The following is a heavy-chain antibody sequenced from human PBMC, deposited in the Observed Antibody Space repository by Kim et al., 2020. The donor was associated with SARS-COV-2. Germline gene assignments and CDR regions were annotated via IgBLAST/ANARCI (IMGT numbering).Heavy chain of an antibody. J-gene: IGHJ4*02. CDR1: GFTFSSYA. CDR2: ISYDGSNK. D-gene: IGHD2-15*01. Sequence: GGSLRLSCAASGFTFSSYAMHWVRQAPGKGLEWVAVISYDGSNKYYADSVKGRFTISRDNSKNTLYLQMNSLRAEDTAVYYCARGDCSGGSCTTLLQTELLNFDYWGQGTLVTVSS. CDR3: ARGDCSGGSCTTLLQTELLNFDY. V-gene: IGHV3-30*04.